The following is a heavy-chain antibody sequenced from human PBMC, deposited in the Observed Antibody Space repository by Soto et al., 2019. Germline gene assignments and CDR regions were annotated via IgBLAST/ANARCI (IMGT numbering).Heavy chain of an antibody. CDR1: GLSITDSEMG. Sequence: QVTLKESGPVLVKPTETLTLRCTVSGLSITDSEMGVSWIRQPPGQPLEWLAHIDSSGEKSYRTFLKRRLAISKDTSKSKIVPTMTNMDPADTATYYCARRHLAVAVSPWFDPWGQGIPVTVSS. J-gene: IGHJ5*02. CDR2: IDSSGEK. D-gene: IGHD6-19*01. CDR3: ARRHLAVAVSPWFDP. V-gene: IGHV2-26*01.